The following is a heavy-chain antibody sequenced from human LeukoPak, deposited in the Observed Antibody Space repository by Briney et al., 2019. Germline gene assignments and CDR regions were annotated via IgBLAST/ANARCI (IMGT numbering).Heavy chain of an antibody. CDR2: IKHDGSEK. J-gene: IGHJ4*02. Sequence: PGGSLRLSCAASGFTFSTYSMNWVRQAPGKGLEWVASIKHDGSEKYYVDSVRGRFTISRDNTKNSLYLQMSSLRAEDTAVYYCASGNNDWSLGGQGTLVTVSS. CDR1: GFTFSTYS. V-gene: IGHV3-7*03. CDR3: ASGNNDWSL. D-gene: IGHD3-9*01.